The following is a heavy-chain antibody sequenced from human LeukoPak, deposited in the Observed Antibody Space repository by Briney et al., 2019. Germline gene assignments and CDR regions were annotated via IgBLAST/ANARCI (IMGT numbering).Heavy chain of an antibody. D-gene: IGHD6-19*01. V-gene: IGHV3-53*01. CDR3: ARAVAGLYFDY. CDR1: GFIVSRND. Sequence: PGGSLRLSCAVSGFIVSRNDMTWVRQAPGKGLEWVSLLYSDGKTFYADSVKGRFTISRDNSKNTLNLQMNSLRADDMAVYYCARAVAGLYFDYWGQGTLVTVSS. J-gene: IGHJ4*02. CDR2: LYSDGKT.